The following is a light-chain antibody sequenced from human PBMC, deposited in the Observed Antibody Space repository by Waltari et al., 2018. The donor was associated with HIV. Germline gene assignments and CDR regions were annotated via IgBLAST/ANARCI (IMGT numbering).Light chain of an antibody. CDR3: LLYYGGRQPTWV. V-gene: IGLV7-43*01. J-gene: IGLJ3*02. CDR1: PGPVTSSSY. Sequence: VVTQEPSLTVSPGGTVTLTCTSSPGPVTSSSYAIWFQQRPGQAPRPLIYSADKRHSWTPDHFSGSLLGAKAALTLFGAQPEDEADYFCLLYYGGRQPTWVFGGGTKLTV. CDR2: SAD.